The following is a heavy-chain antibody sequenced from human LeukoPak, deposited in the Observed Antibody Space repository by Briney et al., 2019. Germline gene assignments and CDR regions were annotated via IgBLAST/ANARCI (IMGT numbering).Heavy chain of an antibody. V-gene: IGHV4-59*01. CDR1: GGSISDYY. D-gene: IGHD4-17*01. J-gene: IGHJ4*02. CDR3: ARDGYGDGMDY. CDR2: IYYSGGT. Sequence: SETLSLTCTVSGGSISDYYWSWIRQPPGKGLEWLGYIYYSGGTKYNPSLKSRVTISVDTSKNQFSLKLSSVTAADTAVYYCARDGYGDGMDYWGQGTLVTVSS.